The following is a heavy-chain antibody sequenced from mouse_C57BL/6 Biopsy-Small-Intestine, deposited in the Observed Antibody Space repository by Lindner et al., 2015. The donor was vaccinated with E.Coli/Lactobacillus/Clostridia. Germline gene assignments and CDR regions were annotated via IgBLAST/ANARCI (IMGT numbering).Heavy chain of an antibody. J-gene: IGHJ2*01. CDR1: GYAFTNFL. D-gene: IGHD3-2*02. V-gene: IGHV1-54*01. CDR3: ARRGISGYVYFDY. Sequence: VQLQESGAELVRPGTSVKVSCKASGYAFTNFLIEWVKQRPGQGLEWIGVVNPGSGGTNYNEKFKGKATLTADKSSSTAYMELRSLTSEDSAVYFCARRGISGYVYFDYWGQGTTLTVSS. CDR2: VNPGSGGT.